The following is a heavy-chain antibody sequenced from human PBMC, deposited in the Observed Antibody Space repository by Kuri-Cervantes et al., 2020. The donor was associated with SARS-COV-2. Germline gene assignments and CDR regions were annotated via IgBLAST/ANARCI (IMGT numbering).Heavy chain of an antibody. CDR2: INSDGSST. CDR3: AREGYYYDSTEASREGINAFDI. Sequence: GGSLRLSCAASGFTFSSYAMHWVRQAPGKGLVWVSRINSDGSSTSYADSVKGRFTISRDNAKNTLYLQMNSLRAEDTAVYYCAREGYYYDSTEASREGINAFDIWGQGTMVTVSS. D-gene: IGHD3-22*01. V-gene: IGHV3-74*01. J-gene: IGHJ3*02. CDR1: GFTFSSYA.